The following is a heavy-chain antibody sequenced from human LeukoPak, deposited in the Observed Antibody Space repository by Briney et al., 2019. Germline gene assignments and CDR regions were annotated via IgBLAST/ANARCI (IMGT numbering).Heavy chain of an antibody. Sequence: GESLKISCKGSGYSFTNYWIGWVRQMPGKGLEWMGIIYPRDSDTKYSPSFRGQVTISADKSINTAYLQWSSLKPSDTAIYYCARHTSTGTDYWGQGTLVTVSS. CDR2: IYPRDSDT. V-gene: IGHV5-51*01. CDR3: ARHTSTGTDY. J-gene: IGHJ4*02. D-gene: IGHD2-8*02. CDR1: GYSFTNYW.